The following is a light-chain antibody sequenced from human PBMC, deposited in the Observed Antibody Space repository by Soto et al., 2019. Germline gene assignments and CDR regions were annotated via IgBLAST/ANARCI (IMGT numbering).Light chain of an antibody. CDR1: SSDVGSYNL. J-gene: IGLJ2*01. CDR3: CSYAGSSTVL. Sequence: QSALTQPDSVSGSPGQSITISCTGTSSDVGSYNLVSWYQQHPGKAPKLMIYEGSKRPSGVSNRFSGSKSGNTASLTISGLQAEDEADYYCCSYAGSSTVLFGGGTKLTV. V-gene: IGLV2-23*01. CDR2: EGS.